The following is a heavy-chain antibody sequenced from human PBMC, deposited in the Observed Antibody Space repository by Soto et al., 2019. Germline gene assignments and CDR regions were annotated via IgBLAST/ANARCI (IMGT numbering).Heavy chain of an antibody. V-gene: IGHV4-39*07. J-gene: IGHJ4*02. CDR1: GGSISSGCYY. CDR3: ARDKITGLFDY. CDR2: INHSGST. D-gene: IGHD2-8*02. Sequence: SETLSLTCTVSGGSISSGCYYWSWIRQHPGKGLEWIGEINHSGSTNYNPSLKSRVTISVDTSKNQFSLKLSSVTAADTAVYYCARDKITGLFDYWGQGTLVTVSS.